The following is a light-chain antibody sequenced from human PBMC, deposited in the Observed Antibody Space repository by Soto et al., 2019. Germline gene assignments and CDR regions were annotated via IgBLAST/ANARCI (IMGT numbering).Light chain of an antibody. CDR1: QSIGTW. V-gene: IGKV1-5*01. J-gene: IGKJ1*01. CDR2: DAS. CDR3: QQYNSYSRA. Sequence: DIQMTQSPSTLSASVGDRVTITCRASQSIGTWLAWYQHKPGRAPKLLIYDASTLEGGVPSRFSGSRSGTEFTFTISSLQPDDFATYYCQQYNSYSRAFVQGTKVDIK.